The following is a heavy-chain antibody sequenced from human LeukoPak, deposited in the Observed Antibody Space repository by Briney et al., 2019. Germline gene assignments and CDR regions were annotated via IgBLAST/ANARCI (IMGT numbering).Heavy chain of an antibody. J-gene: IGHJ4*02. CDR3: ARDGVPDSSGYFFDY. D-gene: IGHD3-22*01. Sequence: GGSLRLSCAASRFTFSSYGMHWVRQAPGKGLEWVAVISFGGSNKHYADSVKGRFTISRDNSKNTLYLQMNSLRPEDTAVYYCARDGVPDSSGYFFDYWGQGTLVTVSS. V-gene: IGHV3-30*03. CDR2: ISFGGSNK. CDR1: RFTFSSYG.